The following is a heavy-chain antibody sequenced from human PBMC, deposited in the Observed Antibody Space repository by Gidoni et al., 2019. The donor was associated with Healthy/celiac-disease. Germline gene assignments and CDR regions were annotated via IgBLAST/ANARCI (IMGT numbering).Heavy chain of an antibody. D-gene: IGHD2-21*02. Sequence: VQLAHSGAEVKKPEESLKISCKGSGYSLTTYWLGWVRQMPGKGLEWMGIIYPGDSDTRYSPSLQGQDTISADKSIGTAYLQWSSLKASDTAMYYCATYGGNSPREVGFDYWGQGTLVTVSS. V-gene: IGHV5-51*03. J-gene: IGHJ4*02. CDR2: IYPGDSDT. CDR1: GYSLTTYW. CDR3: ATYGGNSPREVGFDY.